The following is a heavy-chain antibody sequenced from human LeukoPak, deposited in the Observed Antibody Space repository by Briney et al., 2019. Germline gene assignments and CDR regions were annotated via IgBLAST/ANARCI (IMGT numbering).Heavy chain of an antibody. V-gene: IGHV3-9*01. CDR2: ISWNSGSI. CDR1: GFTFDDYA. J-gene: IGHJ4*02. CDR3: AKDQSRYSSSWVFDY. D-gene: IGHD6-13*01. Sequence: PGGSLRLSCAASGFTFDDYAMHWVRQAPGKGLEWVSGISWNSGSIGYADSVKGRFTISRDNAKNSLYLQMNSLRAEDTALYYCAKDQSRYSSSWVFDYWGQGTLVTVSS.